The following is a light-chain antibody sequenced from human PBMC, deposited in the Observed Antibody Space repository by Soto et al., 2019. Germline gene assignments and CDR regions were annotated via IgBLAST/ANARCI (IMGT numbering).Light chain of an antibody. CDR1: QSISSW. CDR2: AAS. CDR3: QQVNNYPVT. J-gene: IGKJ4*01. V-gene: IGKV1-5*01. Sequence: DIQLTQSPSTLPASVGARVPITCRASQSISSWLAWYQQKPGKAPRLLINAASNLQSGVSSRFRGSGSETDFTLTISSLQPEDFATYYCQQVNNYPVTFGGGTKVDIK.